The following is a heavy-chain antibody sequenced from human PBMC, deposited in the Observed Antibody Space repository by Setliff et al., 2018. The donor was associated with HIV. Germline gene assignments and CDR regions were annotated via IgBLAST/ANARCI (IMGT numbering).Heavy chain of an antibody. CDR3: ARLRQWLAFFDS. CDR2: IYTTGST. D-gene: IGHD6-19*01. Sequence: PSETLSLTCTVSGGSISNYYWSWVRQPPGKGLEWIGYIYTTGSTNYNPSLKSRVTMSVDTSKNQFSLRLTSVTAADTAVYYCARLRQWLAFFDSWGQGTLVTVSS. J-gene: IGHJ4*02. CDR1: GGSISNYY. V-gene: IGHV4-4*09.